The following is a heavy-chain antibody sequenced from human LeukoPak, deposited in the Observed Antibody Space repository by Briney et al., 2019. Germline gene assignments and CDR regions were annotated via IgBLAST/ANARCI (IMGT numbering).Heavy chain of an antibody. CDR3: ARLLTAAGLDF. V-gene: IGHV4-39*07. Sequence: SETLSLTCTASGGSIRDSRTWGWVRQPPGEGLEWIANIHSDGRTAPKASLKSRLTLSLDTSTNQFSLRLTSVTAADTAFYYCARLLTAAGLDFWGQGILVTISS. CDR1: GGSIRDSRT. CDR2: IHSDGRT. D-gene: IGHD6-25*01. J-gene: IGHJ4*02.